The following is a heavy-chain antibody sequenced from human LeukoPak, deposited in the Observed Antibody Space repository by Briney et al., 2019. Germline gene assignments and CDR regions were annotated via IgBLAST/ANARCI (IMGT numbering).Heavy chain of an antibody. CDR2: IYYTGST. V-gene: IGHV4-31*03. D-gene: IGHD2-15*01. J-gene: IGHJ4*02. CDR3: ANHCSGGTCYRAYFDH. Sequence: PSQTLSLTCTVSGASISSGGYYWSWLRQHPAKGLEWIGYIYYTGSTYYNPSLKSRDTMSVDTSKNQFSLTLSSVTAADTGVYYCANHCSGGTCYRAYFDHWGQGTLVTVSP. CDR1: GASISSGGYY.